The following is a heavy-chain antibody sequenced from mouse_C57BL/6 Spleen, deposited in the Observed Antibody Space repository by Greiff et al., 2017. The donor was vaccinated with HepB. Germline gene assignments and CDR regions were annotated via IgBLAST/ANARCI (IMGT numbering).Heavy chain of an antibody. V-gene: IGHV1-82*01. CDR1: GYAFSSSW. J-gene: IGHJ3*01. D-gene: IGHD3-2*02. CDR3: AREELDSSEAY. Sequence: QVQLKQSGPELVKPGASVKISCKASGYAFSSSWMNWVKQRPGKGLEWIGRIYPGDGDTNYNGKFKGKATLTADKSSSTAYMQLSSLTSEDSAVYFCAREELDSSEAYWGQGTLVTVSA. CDR2: IYPGDGDT.